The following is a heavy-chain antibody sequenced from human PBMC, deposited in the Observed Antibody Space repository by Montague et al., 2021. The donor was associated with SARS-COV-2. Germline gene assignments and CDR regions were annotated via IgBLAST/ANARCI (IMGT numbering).Heavy chain of an antibody. V-gene: IGHV4-34*01. J-gene: IGHJ5*02. CDR1: GGPFSGYY. CDR3: ARELQYNWFDP. D-gene: IGHD1-1*01. CDR2: IHDGGRT. Sequence: SETLSLTCAVYGGPFSGYYWSWIRQTPGKGLEWIGEIHDGGRTNYNPSLKSRVTMSVDTSKNQFSLNLSSVTAADTAMYYCARELQYNWFDPWGQGTLVTVSS.